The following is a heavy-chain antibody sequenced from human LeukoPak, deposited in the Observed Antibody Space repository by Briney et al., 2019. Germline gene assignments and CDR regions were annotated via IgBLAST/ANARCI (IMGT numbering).Heavy chain of an antibody. Sequence: PSETLSLTCTVSGGSINSYYWSWIRQPAGKGLEWIGRIYSSGSTNYNPSLKSRVSMSVDTSKNQFSLHLSSVTAADTAVYYCARGVGRHRTYYYYMDVWGKGTTVTVSS. V-gene: IGHV4-4*07. CDR1: GGSINSYY. CDR3: ARGVGRHRTYYYYMDV. J-gene: IGHJ6*03. CDR2: IYSSGST. D-gene: IGHD1-26*01.